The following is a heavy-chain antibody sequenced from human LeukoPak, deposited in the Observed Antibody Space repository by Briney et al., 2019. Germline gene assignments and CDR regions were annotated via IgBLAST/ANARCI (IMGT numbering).Heavy chain of an antibody. Sequence: ASVKVSCRASGYTFTSYGISWVRQAPGQGLEWMGWIGAYNGNTNYAQKLQGRVTMTTDTSTSTAYMELRSLRSDDTAVYYCARVEYCSGGSCYSFVYWGQGTLVTVSS. CDR2: IGAYNGNT. J-gene: IGHJ4*02. V-gene: IGHV1-18*01. D-gene: IGHD2-15*01. CDR1: GYTFTSYG. CDR3: ARVEYCSGGSCYSFVY.